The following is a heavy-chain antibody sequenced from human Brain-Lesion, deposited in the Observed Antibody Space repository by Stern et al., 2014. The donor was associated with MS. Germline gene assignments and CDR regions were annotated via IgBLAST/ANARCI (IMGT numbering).Heavy chain of an antibody. V-gene: IGHV5-51*01. CDR2: ICPGDADT. D-gene: IGHD6-6*01. CDR3: ARRGDSSSSGFDY. CDR1: GYRFTINW. Sequence: VQLVQSGAEVKKHGEPLKISCKGSGYRFTINWNAWVRQMPGKGLEWMGIICPGDADTRFSPSFQGQVTIAADKSISTASLQLSSLQASDTAMYYCARRGDSSSSGFDYWGQGTLVIVSS. J-gene: IGHJ4*02.